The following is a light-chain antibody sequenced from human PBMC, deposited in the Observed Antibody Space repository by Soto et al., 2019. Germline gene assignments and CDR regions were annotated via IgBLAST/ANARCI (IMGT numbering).Light chain of an antibody. CDR3: ASWEDSLNGWV. J-gene: IGLJ3*02. V-gene: IGLV1-44*01. Sequence: QAVVTQPPSASGTPGQRVTISCSGSSSNVGSNTVSWYQQLPGTAPKVLIYSDDQRPSGVPDRFSGSRSGSSASLAISGLQSGDEADYYCASWEDSLNGWVIGGGTKLTGL. CDR2: SDD. CDR1: SSNVGSNT.